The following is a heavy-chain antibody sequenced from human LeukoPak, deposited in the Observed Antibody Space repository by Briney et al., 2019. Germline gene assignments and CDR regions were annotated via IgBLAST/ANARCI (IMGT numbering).Heavy chain of an antibody. D-gene: IGHD3-10*01. V-gene: IGHV3-74*01. Sequence: GGSLRLSCAASGFTFSSYWMHWVRQAPGKGLVRVSRINSDGSSTSYADSVKGRFTISRDNAKNTLYLQMNSLRAEDTAVYYCARAQADITMVRGVHYYYYYGMDVWGKGTTVTVSS. CDR3: ARAQADITMVRGVHYYYYYGMDV. CDR2: INSDGSST. J-gene: IGHJ6*04. CDR1: GFTFSSYW.